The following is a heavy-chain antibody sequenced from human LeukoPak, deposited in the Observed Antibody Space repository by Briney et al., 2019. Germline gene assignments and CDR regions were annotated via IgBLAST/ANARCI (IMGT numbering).Heavy chain of an antibody. Sequence: GGSLRLSCAASGFTFSRYAIHWVRQAPGKGLEWGAIIAYDGSNKNYADSVKGRFTISRDNSKNTLFLQMNSLRAEDTAVYYCARGPGTAVTTTFDYWGQGTLVTVSS. CDR2: IAYDGSNK. J-gene: IGHJ4*02. D-gene: IGHD6-19*01. CDR1: GFTFSRYA. V-gene: IGHV3-30*04. CDR3: ARGPGTAVTTTFDY.